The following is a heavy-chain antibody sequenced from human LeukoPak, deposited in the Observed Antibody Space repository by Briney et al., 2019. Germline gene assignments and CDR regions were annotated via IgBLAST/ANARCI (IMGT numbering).Heavy chain of an antibody. D-gene: IGHD2-15*01. CDR1: GFTFSSYW. V-gene: IGHV3-7*01. CDR2: IKQDGSEK. J-gene: IGHJ6*02. CDR3: AKDLVVVVAANQPVRYYGMDV. Sequence: GGSLRLSCAASGFTFSSYWMSWVRQAPGKGLEWVANIKQDGSEKYYVDSVKGRFTISRDNSKNTLYLQMNTLRAEDTAVYYCAKDLVVVVAANQPVRYYGMDVWGQGTTVTVSS.